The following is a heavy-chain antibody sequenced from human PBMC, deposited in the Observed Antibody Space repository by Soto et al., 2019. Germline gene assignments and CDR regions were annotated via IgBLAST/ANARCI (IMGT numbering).Heavy chain of an antibody. CDR2: IYYSGST. CDR3: ARGIAAAPYYFDY. J-gene: IGHJ4*02. CDR1: GGSISSYY. Sequence: NPSETLSLTCTVSGGSISSYYWSWIRQPPGKGLEWIGYIYYSGSTNYNPSLKSRVTISVDTSKNQFSLKLSSVTAADTAVYYCARGIAAAPYYFDYWGQGTLVTVSS. D-gene: IGHD6-6*01. V-gene: IGHV4-59*08.